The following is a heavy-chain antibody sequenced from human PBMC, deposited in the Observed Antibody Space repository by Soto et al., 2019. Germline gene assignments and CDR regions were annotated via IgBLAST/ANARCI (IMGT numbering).Heavy chain of an antibody. CDR2: IYHSGST. J-gene: IGHJ4*02. CDR3: ARRYYYDRSGYYYFEY. CDR1: GGSISSGGYY. D-gene: IGHD3-22*01. Sequence: QVQLQESGPGLVKPSQTLSLTCTVSGGSISSGGYYWNWIRQHPGKGLEWIGYIYHSGSTYYNPSLKSRVTISMDTSKNQFSLERSSVTAADTAVYYCARRYYYDRSGYYYFEYWGQGTLLTVSS. V-gene: IGHV4-31*03.